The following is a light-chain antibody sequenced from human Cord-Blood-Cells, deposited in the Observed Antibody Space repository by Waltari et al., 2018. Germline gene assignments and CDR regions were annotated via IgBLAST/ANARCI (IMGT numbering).Light chain of an antibody. CDR1: QGIRND. Sequence: AIQMTQSPSSLSASVGDRVTITCRASQGIRNDLGWYQQKPGKAPKLLIYAASSLQSGVPSRFSGSGSSTDFTLTISSLQPEDFATYYCLQDYNYYTFGQGTKLEIK. J-gene: IGKJ2*01. CDR2: AAS. V-gene: IGKV1-6*01. CDR3: LQDYNYYT.